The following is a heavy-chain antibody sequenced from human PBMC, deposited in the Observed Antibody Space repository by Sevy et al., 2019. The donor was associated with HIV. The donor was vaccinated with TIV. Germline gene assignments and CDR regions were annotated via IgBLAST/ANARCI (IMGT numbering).Heavy chain of an antibody. Sequence: PLRLSCVTSGFTFDDHGMHWVREIPGKGLEWVSGVSWNGRSLGYADTVKGRFIISRDNAKKSVSLQMNSLRTEDTALYYCARDAGTGGSYMGYYFGMDVWGQGITVTVSS. CDR2: VSWNGRSL. CDR3: ARDAGTGGSYMGYYFGMDV. D-gene: IGHD3-10*01. V-gene: IGHV3-9*01. J-gene: IGHJ6*02. CDR1: GFTFDDHG.